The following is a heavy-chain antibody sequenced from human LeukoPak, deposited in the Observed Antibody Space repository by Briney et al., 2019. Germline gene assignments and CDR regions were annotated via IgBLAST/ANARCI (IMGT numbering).Heavy chain of an antibody. CDR2: ISGSGGST. V-gene: IGHV3-23*01. CDR1: GFTFSSYA. D-gene: IGHD3-9*01. Sequence: PGGSLRLSCAASGFTFSSYAMSWVRQAPGKGLEWVSAISGSGGSTYYADSVKGRFTISRDNSKNTLYLQMNSLRAEDTAVYYCAKVPFDWISSTNYYYYMDVWGKGTTVTVSS. CDR3: AKVPFDWISSTNYYYYMDV. J-gene: IGHJ6*03.